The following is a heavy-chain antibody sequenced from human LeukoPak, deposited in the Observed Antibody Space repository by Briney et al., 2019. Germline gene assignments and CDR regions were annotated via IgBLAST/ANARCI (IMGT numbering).Heavy chain of an antibody. CDR3: ARHWGQYSSGRQHFDF. CDR2: IYYSGNT. D-gene: IGHD6-19*01. CDR1: GGSIRSSSYY. Sequence: PSETLSLTCTVSGGSIRSSSYYWGWIRQPPGKGLEWIGSIYYSGNTYYNPSLKSRVTISVDTSKNQFSLKLSSVTAADTAVYYCARHWGQYSSGRQHFDFWGQGTLVTVSS. J-gene: IGHJ4*02. V-gene: IGHV4-39*01.